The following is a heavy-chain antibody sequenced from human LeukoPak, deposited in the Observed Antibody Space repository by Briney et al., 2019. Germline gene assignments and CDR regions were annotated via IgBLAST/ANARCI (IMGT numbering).Heavy chain of an antibody. D-gene: IGHD3-10*01. CDR2: IIPILGIA. V-gene: IGHV1-69*04. CDR1: GGTFSSYA. J-gene: IGHJ6*02. Sequence: ASVKVSCKASGGTFSSYAISWVRQAPGQGLEWRGKIIPILGIANYEEKLQGRVTITANEPTSTAYMKLSSLRSEDTAVYYCARVLGSGSYDYYYYGMDVWGQGTTVTASS. CDR3: ARVLGSGSYDYYYYGMDV.